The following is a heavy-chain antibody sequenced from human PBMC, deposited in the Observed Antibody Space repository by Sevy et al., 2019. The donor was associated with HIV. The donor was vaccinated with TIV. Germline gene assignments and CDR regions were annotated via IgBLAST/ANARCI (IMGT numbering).Heavy chain of an antibody. D-gene: IGHD2-15*01. Sequence: GGSLRLSCAASGFIFSNYYMTWVRQAPGKGLEWVSYISDRSDTISYADSVKGRFTISRDNAKNALYLQMSSLRGEDKGVYYCARVRDRCCNGGSCYYGYFFDYWGQGTLVTVSS. V-gene: IGHV3-48*01. CDR3: ARVRDRCCNGGSCYYGYFFDY. J-gene: IGHJ4*02. CDR2: ISDRSDTI. CDR1: GFIFSNYY.